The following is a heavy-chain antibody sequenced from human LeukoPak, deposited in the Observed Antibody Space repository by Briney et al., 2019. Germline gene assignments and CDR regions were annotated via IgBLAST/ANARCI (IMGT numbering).Heavy chain of an antibody. Sequence: GASVKVSCKASGYTFTSYGISWVRQAPGQGPEWMGWISAYNGNTDYAQSLQGRVTMTIDTSTSTVYMELRSLRSDGTAVYYCARDVGRSYDLDYWGQGTLVTVSS. V-gene: IGHV1-18*01. J-gene: IGHJ4*02. CDR3: ARDVGRSYDLDY. CDR1: GYTFTSYG. CDR2: ISAYNGNT. D-gene: IGHD3-16*01.